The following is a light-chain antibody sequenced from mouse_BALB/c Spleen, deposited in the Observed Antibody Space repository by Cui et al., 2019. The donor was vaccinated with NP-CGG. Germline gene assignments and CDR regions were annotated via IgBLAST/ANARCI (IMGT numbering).Light chain of an antibody. V-gene: IGLV1*01. J-gene: IGLJ1*01. CDR2: GSN. Sequence: QAVVTQESALTISPGETVTLTCRSSTGAVTTSNYTKWVQEKTDHLFTGLIGGSNNRAPGVPARFSGSLIGDKAALTITGAQTEDEAIYFCALWYSNHWVFGGGTKLTVL. CDR1: TGAVTTSNY. CDR3: ALWYSNHWV.